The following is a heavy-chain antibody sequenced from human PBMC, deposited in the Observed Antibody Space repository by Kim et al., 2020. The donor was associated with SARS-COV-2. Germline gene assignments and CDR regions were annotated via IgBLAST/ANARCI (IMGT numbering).Heavy chain of an antibody. CDR2: IYPGDSDT. J-gene: IGHJ6*02. CDR1: GYSFTSYW. Sequence: GASLKISCKGSGYSFTSYWIGWVRQMPGKGLEWMGIIYPGDSDTRYSPSFQGQVTISADKSISTAYLQWSSLKASDTAMYYCARLYYGSGPSMMTYYYDMDVWGQGTTVTVSS. D-gene: IGHD3-10*01. V-gene: IGHV5-51*01. CDR3: ARLYYGSGPSMMTYYYDMDV.